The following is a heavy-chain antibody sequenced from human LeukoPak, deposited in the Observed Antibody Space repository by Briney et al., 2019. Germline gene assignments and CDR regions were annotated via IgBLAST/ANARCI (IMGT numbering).Heavy chain of an antibody. Sequence: PGGSLRLSCAASGFTFSSYTMNWVRQFPGKGLEWVSYITSSSNTIYYADSVKGRFTISRDNAKNSLYLQMNSLRAEDTAVYYCVRGAGTIDYWGQGTLVTVSS. D-gene: IGHD1-7*01. V-gene: IGHV3-48*01. J-gene: IGHJ4*02. CDR1: GFTFSSYT. CDR3: VRGAGTIDY. CDR2: ITSSSNTI.